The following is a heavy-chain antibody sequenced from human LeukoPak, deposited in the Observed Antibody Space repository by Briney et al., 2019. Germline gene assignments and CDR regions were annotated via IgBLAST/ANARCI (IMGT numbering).Heavy chain of an antibody. D-gene: IGHD1-26*01. CDR2: VKSKIDGGTT. V-gene: IGHV3-15*07. CDR3: TTDPSGGYYEFDH. J-gene: IGHJ4*02. Sequence: GGSLRLSCAASGFTFNNAWMNWVRQAPGKGLEWVGHVKSKIDGGTTDYAAAVKGRFTISRDDSKNTLSLQMNSLKTEDTAVYYCTTDPSGGYYEFDHWGQGILVTVSS. CDR1: GFTFNNAW.